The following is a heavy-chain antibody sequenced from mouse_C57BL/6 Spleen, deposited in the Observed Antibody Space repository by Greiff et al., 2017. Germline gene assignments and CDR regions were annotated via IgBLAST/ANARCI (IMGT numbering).Heavy chain of an antibody. CDR3: ASYGSSPHYFDY. CDR1: GYTFTSYW. V-gene: IGHV1-50*01. CDR2: IDPSDSYT. D-gene: IGHD1-1*01. J-gene: IGHJ2*01. Sequence: VQLQQPGAELVKPGASVKLSCKASGYTFTSYWMQWVKQRPGQGLEWIGEIDPSDSYTNYNQKFKGKATLTVDTSSSTAYMQLSSLTSEDSAVYYCASYGSSPHYFDYWGQGTTLTVSS.